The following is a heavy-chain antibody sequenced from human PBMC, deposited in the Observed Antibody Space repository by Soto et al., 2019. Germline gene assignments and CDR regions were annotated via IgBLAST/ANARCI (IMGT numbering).Heavy chain of an antibody. CDR3: AKLDWDIVVVVAATNAFDI. D-gene: IGHD2-15*01. V-gene: IGHV3-23*01. Sequence: GGSLRLSCAASGFTFSSYAMSWVRQAPGKGLEWVSAISGSGGSTYYADSVKGRFTISRDNSKNTLYLQMNSLRAEDTAVYYYAKLDWDIVVVVAATNAFDIWGQGTMVTVSS. CDR2: ISGSGGST. J-gene: IGHJ3*02. CDR1: GFTFSSYA.